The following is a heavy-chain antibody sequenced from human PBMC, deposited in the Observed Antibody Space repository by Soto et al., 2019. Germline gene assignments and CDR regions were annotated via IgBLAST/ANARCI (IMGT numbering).Heavy chain of an antibody. V-gene: IGHV3-23*01. Sequence: GGSLRLSCAASGFPFSVYAMAWVRQAPGKGLEWVSTIADTIGTSYYADSVKGRFTLSRDISTNTLHLQMNSLRVDDTAVYYCAKAQWLLVGDYFDSSGQGTLVTVSS. D-gene: IGHD3-22*01. J-gene: IGHJ4*02. CDR2: IADTIGTS. CDR1: GFPFSVYA. CDR3: AKAQWLLVGDYFDS.